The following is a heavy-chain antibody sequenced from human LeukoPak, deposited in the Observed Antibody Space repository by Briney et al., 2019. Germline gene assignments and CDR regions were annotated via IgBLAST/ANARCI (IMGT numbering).Heavy chain of an antibody. CDR3: ARHQEVGATQAEIDY. Sequence: SETLSLTCTLSGGSITSSSYYWGWIRQPPGKGLEWIGSIYYSGSTYYNPSLKSRVTISVDTSKNQFSLKLSSVTAADTAVYYCARHQEVGATQAEIDYWGQGTLVTVSS. J-gene: IGHJ4*02. D-gene: IGHD1-26*01. CDR2: IYYSGST. CDR1: GGSITSSSYY. V-gene: IGHV4-39*01.